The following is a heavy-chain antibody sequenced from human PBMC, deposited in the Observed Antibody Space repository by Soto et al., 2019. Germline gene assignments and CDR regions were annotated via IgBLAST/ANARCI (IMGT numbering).Heavy chain of an antibody. CDR2: IGPETGAT. J-gene: IGHJ4*02. CDR3: GRGRSGQIVVFY. D-gene: IGHD1-26*01. CDR1: GYTFTGHY. V-gene: IGHV1-2*02. Sequence: GASVKVSCKASGYTFTGHYIHWVRQAPEQGPEWMGEIGPETGATRYAQKFQGRVTMTRDMSITTVYMELNNLSPDDTAVYYCGRGRSGQIVVFYWGQGTPVTVS.